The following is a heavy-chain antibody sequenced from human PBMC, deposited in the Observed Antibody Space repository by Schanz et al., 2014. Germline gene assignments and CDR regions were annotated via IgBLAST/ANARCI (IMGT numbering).Heavy chain of an antibody. D-gene: IGHD3-9*01. Sequence: QVQLVQSGAEVKKPGASVKVSCKASGHPFTAYYMHWVRQAPGQGLEWMGRINPNSGGTNYAENFQGRVTMTRDTSTSTVYMELSRLTSEDTAVYYCAFDRDDAYDIWGQGTTVTVSS. CDR2: INPNSGGT. V-gene: IGHV1-2*06. CDR3: AFDRDDAYDI. J-gene: IGHJ3*02. CDR1: GHPFTAYY.